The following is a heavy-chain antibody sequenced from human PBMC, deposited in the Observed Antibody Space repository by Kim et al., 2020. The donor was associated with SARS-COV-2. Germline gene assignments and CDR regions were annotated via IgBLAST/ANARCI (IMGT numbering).Heavy chain of an antibody. Sequence: GGSLRLSCAASGFTFSSYAMSWVRQAPGKGLEWVSAISGSGGSTYYADSVKGRFTISRDNSKNTLYLQMNSLRAEDTAVYYCAKDLPPTWESDANDSGSYYLDYWGQGTLVTVSS. J-gene: IGHJ4*02. CDR2: ISGSGGST. D-gene: IGHD1-26*01. CDR1: GFTFSSYA. CDR3: AKDLPPTWESDANDSGSYYLDY. V-gene: IGHV3-23*01.